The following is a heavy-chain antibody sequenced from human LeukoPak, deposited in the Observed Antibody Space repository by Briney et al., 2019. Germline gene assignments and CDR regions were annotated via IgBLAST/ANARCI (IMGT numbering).Heavy chain of an antibody. CDR2: INPTGGST. Sequence: ASVKVSCKASGYTFTSYYMHWVRQAPGQGLEWMGLINPTGGSTGYAQKFQGRVTMTRNTSISTAYMELSSLRSEDTAVYYCARGDGSGSGYFDWGQGTLVTVSS. CDR1: GYTFTSYY. CDR3: ARGDGSGSGYFD. V-gene: IGHV1-46*01. D-gene: IGHD3-22*01. J-gene: IGHJ4*02.